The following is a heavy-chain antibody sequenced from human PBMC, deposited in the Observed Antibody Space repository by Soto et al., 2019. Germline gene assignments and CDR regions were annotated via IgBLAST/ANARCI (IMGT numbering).Heavy chain of an antibody. V-gene: IGHV1-18*01. CDR2: ISAHNGNT. D-gene: IGHD1-1*01. CDR3: ARGRYGDY. Sequence: QVHLVQSGAEVKKPGASVKVSCKGSGYGFTTYGITWVRQAPGQGLKWMAWISAHNGNTNYAQKLQGRVTVTRDTSTSTAYMELRSLRSDDTAVYYCARGRYGDYWGQGALVPSPQ. J-gene: IGHJ4*02. CDR1: GYGFTTYG.